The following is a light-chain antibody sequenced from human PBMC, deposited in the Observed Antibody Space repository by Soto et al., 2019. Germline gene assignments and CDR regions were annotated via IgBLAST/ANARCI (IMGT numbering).Light chain of an antibody. CDR2: DVS. V-gene: IGLV2-14*01. CDR3: SSYTSSSTYV. J-gene: IGLJ1*01. Sequence: QSALTQPASVSGSPGQSIAISCTGTSSDVGGYDYVSWYQQHQGKAPKVMIYDVSNRPSGVSNRFSGSKSDSTASLTISGLQAEDEADYYCSSYTSSSTYVFGTGTKVTVL. CDR1: SSDVGGYDY.